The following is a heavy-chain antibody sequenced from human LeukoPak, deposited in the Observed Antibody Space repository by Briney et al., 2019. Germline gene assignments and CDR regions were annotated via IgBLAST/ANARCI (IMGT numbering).Heavy chain of an antibody. J-gene: IGHJ6*03. V-gene: IGHV1-69*04. Sequence: GSSVKVSCKASGGTFSNYAFSWVRQAPGQGLEWMGRIIPIVEIADYAQKFQGRVTITADKSTSTTYMELRSLRSDDTAVYYCARDSNRYCSSTSCYTPTYYYYMDVWGKGTTVTVSS. CDR3: ARDSNRYCSSTSCYTPTYYYYMDV. CDR1: GGTFSNYA. D-gene: IGHD2-2*02. CDR2: IIPIVEIA.